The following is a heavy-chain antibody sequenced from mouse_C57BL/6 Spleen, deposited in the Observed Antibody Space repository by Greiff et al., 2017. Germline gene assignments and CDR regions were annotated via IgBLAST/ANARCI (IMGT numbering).Heavy chain of an antibody. D-gene: IGHD2-4*01. V-gene: IGHV1-82*01. CDR3: ARWDDHGDYAMDY. CDR2: IYPGDGDT. CDR1: GYAFSSSW. Sequence: QVQLQQSGPELVKPGASVKISCKASGYAFSSSWMNWVKQRPGKGLEWIGRIYPGDGDTNYNGKFKGKATLTADKSSSTAYMQLSSLTSEYSAVYFCARWDDHGDYAMDYWGQGTSVTVSS. J-gene: IGHJ4*01.